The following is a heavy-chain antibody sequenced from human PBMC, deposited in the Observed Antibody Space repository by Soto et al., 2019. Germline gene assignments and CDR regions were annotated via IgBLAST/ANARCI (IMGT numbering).Heavy chain of an antibody. CDR2: ISSNGGST. Sequence: EVQLVESGGGLVQPGGSLRLSCAASGFTFSSYAMHWVRQAPGKGLEYVSAISSNGGSTYYANSVKGRFTISRDNAKNTLYLQMGSLRAEDMAVDYCARGGEDDFWRGYFGDYYYYYMDVWGKGTTVTVSS. CDR1: GFTFSSYA. D-gene: IGHD3-3*01. J-gene: IGHJ6*03. CDR3: ARGGEDDFWRGYFGDYYYYYMDV. V-gene: IGHV3-64*01.